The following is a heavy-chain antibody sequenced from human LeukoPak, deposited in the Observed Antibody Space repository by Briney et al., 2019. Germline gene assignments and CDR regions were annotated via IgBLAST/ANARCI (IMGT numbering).Heavy chain of an antibody. V-gene: IGHV3-21*04. CDR2: ISSSSSYI. CDR1: GFTFSSYS. J-gene: IGHJ3*02. CDR3: ARLGDAAVGTPSAFDI. D-gene: IGHD6-13*01. Sequence: GGSLRLSRAASGFTFSSYSMNSVRQAPRKGLEWVSSISSSSSYIYYTDSVKSRFTISRDNAKDSLYLQINSLRAEDTPVYYCARLGDAAVGTPSAFDIWGQGTMVTVSS.